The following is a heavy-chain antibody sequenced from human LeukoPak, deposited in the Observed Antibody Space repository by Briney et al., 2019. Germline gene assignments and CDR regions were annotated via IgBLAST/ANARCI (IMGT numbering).Heavy chain of an antibody. J-gene: IGHJ1*01. CDR1: GGTFSSYA. CDR2: IIPIFGTA. Sequence: ASVKVSCKASGGTFSSYAINWVRQAPGQGLEWMGGIIPIFGTANYAQKFQGRVTITTDESTSTAYMELSSLRSEDTAVYYCARGGDSSSWYEEYFQHWGQGTLVTVSS. V-gene: IGHV1-69*05. D-gene: IGHD6-13*01. CDR3: ARGGDSSSWYEEYFQH.